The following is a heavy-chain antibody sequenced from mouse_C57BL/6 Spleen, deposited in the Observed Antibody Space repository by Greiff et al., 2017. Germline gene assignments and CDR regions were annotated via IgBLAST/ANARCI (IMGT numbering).Heavy chain of an antibody. CDR1: GFNIKNTY. D-gene: IGHD1-1*01. Sequence: VQLKQSVAELVRPWASVKLSCTASGFNIKNTYMHWVKQRPEQGLEWIGRIDPATGNTKYAPKFQGKATITADTSSNTAYLQLSSLTSEDTAIYYCARSYYGSAYAMDYWGQGTSVTVSS. CDR3: ARSYYGSAYAMDY. CDR2: IDPATGNT. J-gene: IGHJ4*01. V-gene: IGHV14-3*01.